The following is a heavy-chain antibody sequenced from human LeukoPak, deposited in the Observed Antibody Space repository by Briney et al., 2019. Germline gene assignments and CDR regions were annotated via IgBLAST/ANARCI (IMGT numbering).Heavy chain of an antibody. CDR1: GFTFSSYS. CDR3: AKDHDVDTADFDY. CDR2: ISSSSSYI. Sequence: GGSLRLSCAASGFTFSSYSMNWVRQAPGKGLEWVSSISSSSSYIYYADSVKGRFTISRDNAKNSLYLQMNSLRAEDTAVYYCAKDHDVDTADFDYWGQGTLVTVSS. D-gene: IGHD5-18*01. J-gene: IGHJ4*02. V-gene: IGHV3-21*04.